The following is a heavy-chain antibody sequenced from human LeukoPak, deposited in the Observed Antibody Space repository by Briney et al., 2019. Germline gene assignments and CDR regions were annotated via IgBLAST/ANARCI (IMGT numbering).Heavy chain of an antibody. CDR3: AAGAADYYDSSLNWFDP. CDR2: IVVDSAKT. Sequence: AVKVSCQSSGFTFSTDTIQWVRQARGQRLEWIGWIVVDSAKTNYAQTFQQRVTITRDMSTSTVYMELTSLTSEDTAVYYCAAGAADYYDSSLNWFDPWGQGTLVTVSS. V-gene: IGHV1-58*02. CDR1: GFTFSTDT. D-gene: IGHD3-22*01. J-gene: IGHJ5*02.